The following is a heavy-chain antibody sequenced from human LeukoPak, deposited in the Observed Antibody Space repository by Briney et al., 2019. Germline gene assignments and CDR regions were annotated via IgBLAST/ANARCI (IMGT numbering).Heavy chain of an antibody. V-gene: IGHV4-39*07. CDR3: ARAGRYYYYGMDV. CDR2: IYYSGST. Sequence: SETLSLTCTVSGGSISSTTYYWGWIRQPPGKGLEWIGSIYYSGSTYYNPSLQSRVTISVDTSKNQFSLRLSSVTAADTAVYYCARAGRYYYYGMDVWGQGTMVTVSS. J-gene: IGHJ6*02. CDR1: GGSISSTTYY.